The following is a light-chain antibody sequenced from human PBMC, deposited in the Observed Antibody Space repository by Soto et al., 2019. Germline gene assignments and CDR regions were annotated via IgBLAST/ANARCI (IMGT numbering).Light chain of an antibody. Sequence: EIVLTQSPGTLSLSHGERVTLSCRASQSVRSSYLAWYQQKPGQAPRLLIYGASSRATGIPARFSGSGSGTDFTLTTSSLEPEDFAVYYCQQRSNGPPWTFGQGTKVDIK. J-gene: IGKJ1*01. CDR2: GAS. V-gene: IGKV3D-20*02. CDR3: QQRSNGPPWT. CDR1: QSVRSSY.